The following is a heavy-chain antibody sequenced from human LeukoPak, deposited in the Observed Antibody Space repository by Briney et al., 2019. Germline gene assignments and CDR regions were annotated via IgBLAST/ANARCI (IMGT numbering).Heavy chain of an antibody. D-gene: IGHD6-13*01. CDR3: AKDFLAGSWYALEAFDI. CDR1: GFTFNTYA. Sequence: PGGSLRLSCAASGFTFNTYAMSWVRQAPGKGLEWVSSVSGSGGTTYYADSVKGRFTISRDNSKNTPYLQMNSLRAEDTAIYYCAKDFLAGSWYALEAFDIWGQGTMVTVSS. J-gene: IGHJ3*02. CDR2: VSGSGGTT. V-gene: IGHV3-23*01.